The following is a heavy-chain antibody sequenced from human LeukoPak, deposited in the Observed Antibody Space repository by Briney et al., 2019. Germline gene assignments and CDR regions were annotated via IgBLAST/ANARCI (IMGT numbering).Heavy chain of an antibody. V-gene: IGHV4-39*07. D-gene: IGHD3-10*01. CDR1: GGSISSSSYY. CDR3: ARDLGSQTYYYGSGSNKGGFFDY. Sequence: PSQTLSLTCTVSGGSISSSSYYWGWIRQPPGKGLEWIGSIYYSGGTYYNPSLKSRVTISVGTSKNQFSLKLSSVTAADTAVYYCARDLGSQTYYYGSGSNKGGFFDYWGQGTLVTVSS. J-gene: IGHJ4*02. CDR2: IYYSGGT.